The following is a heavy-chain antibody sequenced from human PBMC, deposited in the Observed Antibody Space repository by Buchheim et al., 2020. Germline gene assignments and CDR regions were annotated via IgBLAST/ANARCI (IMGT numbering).Heavy chain of an antibody. Sequence: EVQMVDSGGGLVQPGGSLRLSCAASGFNFGAYAMNWFRQAPGRGLEWLSHIRIGSAAIYSADSVRGRFTISRDDAKNSLYLQMDSLRDDDTAVYFCATWAFYHGVDVWGQGT. D-gene: IGHD7-27*01. CDR1: GFNFGAYA. CDR3: ATWAFYHGVDV. J-gene: IGHJ6*02. V-gene: IGHV3-48*02. CDR2: IRIGSAAI.